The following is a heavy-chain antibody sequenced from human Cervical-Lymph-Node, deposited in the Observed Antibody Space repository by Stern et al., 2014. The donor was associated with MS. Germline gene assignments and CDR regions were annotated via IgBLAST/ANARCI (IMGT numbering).Heavy chain of an antibody. Sequence: VQLVESGAEVKKPGSSVKVSCKASGGTFSSYPINWVRQAPGQGLEWMGGIITIFGKANYAQRFQGRVTITADESTSTAYMELSSLRSEDTAVYYCASPVTMTVGAMDVWGQGTTVTVSS. CDR3: ASPVTMTVGAMDV. V-gene: IGHV1-69*01. J-gene: IGHJ6*02. D-gene: IGHD4-17*01. CDR2: IITIFGKA. CDR1: GGTFSSYP.